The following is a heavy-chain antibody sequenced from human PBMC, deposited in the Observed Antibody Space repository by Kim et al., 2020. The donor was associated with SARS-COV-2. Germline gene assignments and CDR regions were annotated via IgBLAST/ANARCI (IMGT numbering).Heavy chain of an antibody. D-gene: IGHD2-2*01. J-gene: IGHJ6*02. CDR2: IYYNGRT. CDR1: GSSVSSGSYY. V-gene: IGHV4-61*03. Sequence: SETLSLTCTVSGSSVSSGSYYWTWVRQAPGKGLECIGYIYYNGRTTYNPSFESRVTMSVDTSRNFFSLILKSMTAADTAMYYCATLGYSTGWSNMGKYGMGVWGPGTTVTVSS. CDR3: ATLGYSTGWSNMGKYGMGV.